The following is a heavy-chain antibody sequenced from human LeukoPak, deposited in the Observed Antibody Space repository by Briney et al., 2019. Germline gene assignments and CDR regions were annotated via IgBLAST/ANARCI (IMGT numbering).Heavy chain of an antibody. Sequence: SETLSLTCTVSGGSISSYYWSWLRQPPGKGLEWIGYIYYSGSTNYNPSLKSRVTISVDTSKNQFSLKLSSVTAADTAVYYCAREDWQGAWFDYWGQGALVTVSS. CDR3: AREDWQGAWFDY. V-gene: IGHV4-59*01. D-gene: IGHD3/OR15-3a*01. CDR2: IYYSGST. J-gene: IGHJ4*02. CDR1: GGSISSYY.